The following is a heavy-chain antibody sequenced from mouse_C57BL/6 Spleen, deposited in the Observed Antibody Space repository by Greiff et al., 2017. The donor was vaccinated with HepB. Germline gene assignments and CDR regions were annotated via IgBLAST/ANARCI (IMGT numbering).Heavy chain of an antibody. CDR3: AIDSSGYGY. V-gene: IGHV3-6*01. Sequence: EVQLQESGPGLVKPSQSLSLTCSVTGYSITSGYYWNWIRQFPGNKLEWMGYISYDGSNNYNPSLKNRISITRDTSKNQFFLKLNSVTTEDTATYYCAIDSSGYGYWGQGTTLTVSS. J-gene: IGHJ2*01. CDR1: GYSITSGYY. CDR2: ISYDGSN. D-gene: IGHD3-2*02.